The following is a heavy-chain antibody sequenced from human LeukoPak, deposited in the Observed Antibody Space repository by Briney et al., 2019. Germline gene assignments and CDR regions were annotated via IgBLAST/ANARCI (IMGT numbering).Heavy chain of an antibody. CDR3: ARDPSPMIVVDDAFDI. D-gene: IGHD3-22*01. Sequence: GGSLRLSCAASGFSFSTYWMSWVRQAPGKGLEWVANIKQDGSEKYYVDSVKGRFTISRDNAKNSLYLQMNSLRAEDTAVYYCARDPSPMIVVDDAFDIWGQGTMVTVS. V-gene: IGHV3-7*01. J-gene: IGHJ3*02. CDR1: GFSFSTYW. CDR2: IKQDGSEK.